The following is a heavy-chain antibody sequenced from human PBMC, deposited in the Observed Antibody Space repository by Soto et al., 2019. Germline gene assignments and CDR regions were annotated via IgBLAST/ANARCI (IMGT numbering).Heavy chain of an antibody. CDR3: ARKDPYSNYGYWFDP. CDR2: ISAYNGNT. J-gene: IGHJ5*02. V-gene: IGHV1-18*01. Sequence: GASVKVSCKASGYTFTSYGSSWVRQAPGQGLEWMGWISAYNGNTNYAQKLQGRVTMTTDTSTSTAYMELRSLRSDDTAVYYCARKDPYSNYGYWFDPWGQGTLVTVSS. D-gene: IGHD4-4*01. CDR1: GYTFTSYG.